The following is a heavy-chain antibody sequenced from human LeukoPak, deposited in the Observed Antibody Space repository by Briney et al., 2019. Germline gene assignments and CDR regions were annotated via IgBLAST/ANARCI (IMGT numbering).Heavy chain of an antibody. V-gene: IGHV3-48*03. Sequence: PGGSLRLSCAASGFTFSSYKMIWVRQAPGKGLEWVSYITTSGTTTYYADSLKGQFTISRDNAKNSLYLQMNSLRAEDTAVYYCARVLFHSLAVFDYWGQGTLVTVSS. CDR1: GFTFSSYK. J-gene: IGHJ4*02. D-gene: IGHD2/OR15-2a*01. CDR2: ITTSGTTT. CDR3: ARVLFHSLAVFDY.